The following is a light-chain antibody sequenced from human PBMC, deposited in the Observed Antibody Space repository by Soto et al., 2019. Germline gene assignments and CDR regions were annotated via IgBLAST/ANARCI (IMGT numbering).Light chain of an antibody. Sequence: IVLTQSPGTLSLSPGERATLSCRASQTVSGSSLAWYQQIPGQAPRLLIYGASSRATGIPDRFSGSGSGTDFTLTISRLAPEDFAVYYCQQYGSSPWLTFGGGTKVEI. CDR3: QQYGSSPWLT. CDR1: QTVSGSS. V-gene: IGKV3-20*01. J-gene: IGKJ4*01. CDR2: GAS.